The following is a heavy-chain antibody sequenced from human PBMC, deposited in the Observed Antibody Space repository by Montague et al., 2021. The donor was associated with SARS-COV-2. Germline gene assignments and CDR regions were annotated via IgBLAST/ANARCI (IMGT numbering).Heavy chain of an antibody. CDR3: ARDLWGAQSGMDV. J-gene: IGHJ6*02. CDR1: GFTFSDSY. Sequence: SLRLSCAASGFTFSDSYMSWVRQAPGRGLEWIAYMSSSGHFASCADSVKGRFTISRDNAKNSLYLQMNSLGAEDTAMYYCARDLWGAQSGMDVWGQGTTVTVSS. D-gene: IGHD1-26*01. CDR2: MSSSGHFA. V-gene: IGHV3-11*06.